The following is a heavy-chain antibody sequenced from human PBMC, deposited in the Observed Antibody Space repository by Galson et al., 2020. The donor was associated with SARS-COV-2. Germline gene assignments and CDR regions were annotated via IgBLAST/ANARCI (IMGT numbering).Heavy chain of an antibody. Sequence: ETLSLTCTVSGDSISGYYWSWIRQSPGKGLEWIGYMYYTGNSNYNPSLRSRVTISVDTSNQQFSLKLSSVTAADTATYYCARHLNYGLRPWYFDLWGRGTLVVVSS. D-gene: IGHD3-16*01. J-gene: IGHJ2*01. CDR1: GDSISGYY. CDR2: MYYTGNS. V-gene: IGHV4-59*08. CDR3: ARHLNYGLRPWYFDL.